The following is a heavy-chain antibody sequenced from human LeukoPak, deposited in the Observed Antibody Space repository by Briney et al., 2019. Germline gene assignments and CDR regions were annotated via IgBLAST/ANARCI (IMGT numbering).Heavy chain of an antibody. CDR2: IKQDRREK. V-gene: IGHV3-7*01. CDR3: AKVISEGYYDYVWGSYRSNWFDS. CDR1: GFTFSSHG. J-gene: IGHJ5*01. D-gene: IGHD3-16*02. Sequence: GGSLRLSCAASGFTFSSHGINWVRQAPGKGLELVANIKQDRREKYYVDSVKGRFTISRDSAKNSLYLQMNSLRAEDTAVYYCAKVISEGYYDYVWGSYRSNWFDSGGQGTVVTVSA.